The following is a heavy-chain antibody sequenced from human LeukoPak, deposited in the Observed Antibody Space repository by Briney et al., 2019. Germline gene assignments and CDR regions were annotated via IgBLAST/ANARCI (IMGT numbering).Heavy chain of an antibody. CDR3: ARENYGYFDWLSYYYYGMDV. V-gene: IGHV3-74*01. Sequence: GGSLRLSCAASGVTFSSYWMHWVRQAPGKGLVWVSRINSVGSGTSYADSVKGRFTISRDNAKNTLYLQMNSLRAEDTAVYYCARENYGYFDWLSYYYYGMDVWGKGTTVTVSS. D-gene: IGHD3-9*01. CDR2: INSVGSGT. CDR1: GVTFSSYW. J-gene: IGHJ6*04.